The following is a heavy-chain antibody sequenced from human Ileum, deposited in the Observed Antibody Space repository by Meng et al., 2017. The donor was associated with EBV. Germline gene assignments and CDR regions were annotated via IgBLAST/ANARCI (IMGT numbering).Heavy chain of an antibody. D-gene: IGHD3-10*01. CDR1: GSTFSVYG. CDR3: ARGTGADY. J-gene: IGHJ4*02. CDR2: IIPALGTP. V-gene: IGHV1-69*06. Sequence: QGQLVRAGPEGKNPGSAVKVSCKSSGSTFSVYGITWVRQAPGQGLEWMGGIIPALGTPKYARKFQDRLTITADKSTSTGYMELHSLTSNDTAVYFCARGTGADYWGQGTLVTVSS.